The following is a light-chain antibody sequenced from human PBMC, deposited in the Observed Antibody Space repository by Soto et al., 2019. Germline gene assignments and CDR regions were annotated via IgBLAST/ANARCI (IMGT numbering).Light chain of an antibody. V-gene: IGLV1-44*01. J-gene: IGLJ2*01. Sequence: QSALTQPPSASGTPGQRVTISCSGGSSNIGSNTVSWYQQLPGAAPKLLIYISNERPSGVPDRFSGSKSGTSASLAISGLQSEDEAEYYCAAWDDSLNGPVFAGGTKLTVL. CDR2: ISN. CDR1: SSNIGSNT. CDR3: AAWDDSLNGPV.